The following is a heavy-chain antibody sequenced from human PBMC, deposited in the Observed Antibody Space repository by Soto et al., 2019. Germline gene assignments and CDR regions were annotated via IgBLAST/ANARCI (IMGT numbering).Heavy chain of an antibody. J-gene: IGHJ3*02. D-gene: IGHD4-17*01. V-gene: IGHV1-18*01. Sequence: ASVKVSCKASGYTFTSYGISWVRQAPGQGLEWMGWISAYNGNTNYAQKLQGRVTMTTDTSTSTAYMELRSLRSDDTAVYYCAILMTTVTTGDAFDIWGQGTKVTVSS. CDR1: GYTFTSYG. CDR2: ISAYNGNT. CDR3: AILMTTVTTGDAFDI.